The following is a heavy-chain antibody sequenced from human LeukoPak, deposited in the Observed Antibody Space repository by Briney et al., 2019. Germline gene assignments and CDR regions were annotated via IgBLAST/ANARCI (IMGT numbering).Heavy chain of an antibody. Sequence: GGSLRLSCAASGFSFNTYTMNWVRQAPGKGLEWVSSISSSSSYIYYGDSVKGRFTISRNNAKKSLYLQMNSLRAEDTAVYYCARGVSGSRPYYYYYMDVWGKGTTVTVSS. CDR1: GFSFNTYT. V-gene: IGHV3-21*01. CDR3: ARGVSGSRPYYYYYMDV. D-gene: IGHD3-3*01. CDR2: ISSSSSYI. J-gene: IGHJ6*03.